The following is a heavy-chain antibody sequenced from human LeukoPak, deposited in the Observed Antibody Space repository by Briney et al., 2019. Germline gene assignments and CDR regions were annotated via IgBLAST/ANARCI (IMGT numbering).Heavy chain of an antibody. Sequence: GGSLRLSCAASGFTFSSYPMNWVRQAPGKGLECVSSISSDGSYIDYVDSVKGRFTISRDNSKNTLYLQMNSLRAEDTAVYYCARGVGGTRVSFIDYWGQGTLVTVSS. CDR2: ISSDGSYI. CDR1: GFTFSSYP. D-gene: IGHD1-26*01. V-gene: IGHV3-21*01. CDR3: ARGVGGTRVSFIDY. J-gene: IGHJ4*02.